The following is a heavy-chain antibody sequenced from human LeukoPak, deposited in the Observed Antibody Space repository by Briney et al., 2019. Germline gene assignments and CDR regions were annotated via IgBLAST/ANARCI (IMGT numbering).Heavy chain of an antibody. V-gene: IGHV4-31*03. CDR3: ARPYSAYGSGSYYKAPYFDY. CDR1: GGSISSGGYY. CDR2: IYYSGST. J-gene: IGHJ4*02. Sequence: SETLSLTCTVSGGSISSGGYYWSWIRQHPGKGLEWIGYIYYSGSTYYNPSLKSRVTISVDTSKNQFSLKLSSVTAADTAVYYCARPYSAYGSGSYYKAPYFDYWGQGTLVTVSS. D-gene: IGHD3-10*01.